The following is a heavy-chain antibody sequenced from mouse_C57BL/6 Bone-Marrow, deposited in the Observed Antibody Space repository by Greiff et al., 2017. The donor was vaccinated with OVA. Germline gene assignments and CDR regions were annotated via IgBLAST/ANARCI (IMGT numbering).Heavy chain of an antibody. CDR2: ISNGGGST. V-gene: IGHV5-12*01. CDR1: GFTFSDYY. Sequence: DVHLVESGGGLVQPGGSLKLSCAASGFTFSDYYMYWVRQTPEKRLEWVAYISNGGGSTYYPDTVKGRFTISRDNAKNTLYLQMSRLKSEDTAMYYCARHGVYAMDYWGQGTSVTVSS. CDR3: ARHGVYAMDY. J-gene: IGHJ4*01.